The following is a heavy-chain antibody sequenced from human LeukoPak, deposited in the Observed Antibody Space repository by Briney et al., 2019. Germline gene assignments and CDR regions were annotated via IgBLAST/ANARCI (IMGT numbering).Heavy chain of an antibody. CDR3: ARSKTPVVPDDAFDI. Sequence: GGSLRLSCAASGFTFSSYAMHWVRQAPGKGLEYVSAISSNGGSTYYANSVKGRFTISRDNSKNTLYLQMGSLRAEDMAVYYCARSKTPVVPDDAFDILGQGTLVTVSS. V-gene: IGHV3-64*01. J-gene: IGHJ3*02. CDR2: ISSNGGST. D-gene: IGHD2-2*01. CDR1: GFTFSSYA.